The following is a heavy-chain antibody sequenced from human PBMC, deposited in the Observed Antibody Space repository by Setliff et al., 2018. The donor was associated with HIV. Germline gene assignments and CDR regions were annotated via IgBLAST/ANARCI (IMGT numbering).Heavy chain of an antibody. V-gene: IGHV1-18*01. J-gene: IGHJ1*01. CDR2: ISAYNGNT. Sequence: FTSYGISWVRQAAGQGLEWMGWISAYNGNTNYAQKFQGRVSMTIDTSTSTAYMGLRGLRPDDTAVCLCARDPSSGIYYDSSGQYFQNWGQGTLVTVSS. CDR1: FTSYG. D-gene: IGHD3-22*01. CDR3: ARDPSSGIYYDSSGQYFQN.